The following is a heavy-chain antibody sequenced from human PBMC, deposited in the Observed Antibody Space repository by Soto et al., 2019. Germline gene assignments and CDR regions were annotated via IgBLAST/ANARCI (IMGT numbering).Heavy chain of an antibody. D-gene: IGHD3-10*01. V-gene: IGHV4-61*01. Sequence: QVQLQESGPGLVKPSGTLSLICIVSGDSVTFGHHYWSWIRQPPGKGLEWIGHIFFTGATNYSPSFKSRVTMSVDSSKSQFSLNLTSVSAADSAIYYCARARPDSAGSSLGRRLDVWGQGTTVTVSS. CDR1: GDSVTFGHHY. CDR3: ARARPDSAGSSLGRRLDV. J-gene: IGHJ6*02. CDR2: IFFTGAT.